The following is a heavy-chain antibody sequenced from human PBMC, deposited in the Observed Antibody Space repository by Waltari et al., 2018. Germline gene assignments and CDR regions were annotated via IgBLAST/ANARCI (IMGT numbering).Heavy chain of an antibody. CDR3: TTLSVTKTSDY. D-gene: IGHD4-4*01. CDR2: IKQDGREK. CDR1: GFTFSNFY. V-gene: IGHV3-7*01. J-gene: IGHJ4*02. Sequence: QLVESGGDSVQPGGSLRLSCVTSGFTFSNFYMRWVRQAPGKGLEWVASIKQDGREKYYVDSVKGRFTVSRDNAKNSLYLQMNNLRADDTAVYYCTTLSVTKTSDYWGQGTLVTVSS.